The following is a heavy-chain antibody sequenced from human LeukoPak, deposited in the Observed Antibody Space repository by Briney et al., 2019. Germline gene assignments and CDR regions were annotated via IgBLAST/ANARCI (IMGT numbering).Heavy chain of an antibody. CDR3: ARETSTVIAAPGY. CDR2: IKSKSAGI. Sequence: GGSLRLSCTASGFMFDDYAMHWVRQVPGKGLEWVSGIKSKSAGIAYADAVKGRFTISRDNAKNSLSLQMNSLRAEDTAFYYCARETSTVIAAPGYWGQGTLVTVSS. J-gene: IGHJ4*02. D-gene: IGHD6-13*01. CDR1: GFMFDDYA. V-gene: IGHV3-9*01.